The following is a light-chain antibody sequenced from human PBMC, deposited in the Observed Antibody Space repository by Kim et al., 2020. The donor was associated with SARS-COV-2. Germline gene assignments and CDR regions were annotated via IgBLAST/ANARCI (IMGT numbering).Light chain of an antibody. CDR3: QAWDNIPAV. Sequence: PAQTARITCSGDKLGNNYHYISWYQQKPGQSTMLVMYQHTRRPSGIPERFSGSNSGNTATLTISGTHEMDDAHYYCQAWDNIPAVFGGGTQLTVL. V-gene: IGLV3-1*01. CDR1: KLGNNY. CDR2: QHT. J-gene: IGLJ2*01.